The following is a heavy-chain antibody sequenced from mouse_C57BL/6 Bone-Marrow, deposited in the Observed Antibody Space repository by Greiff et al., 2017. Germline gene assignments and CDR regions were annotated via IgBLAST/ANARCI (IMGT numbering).Heavy chain of an antibody. V-gene: IGHV5-6*01. J-gene: IGHJ4*01. CDR3: ARGGLRRTGYYAMDY. D-gene: IGHD2-2*01. CDR1: GFTFSSYG. Sequence: EVKLVESGGDLVKPGGSLKLSCAASGFTFSSYGMSWVRQTPDKRLEWVATISSGGSYTYYPDSVKGRFTISRDNAKNTLYLQMSSLKSEDTAMYYCARGGLRRTGYYAMDYWGQGTSVTVSS. CDR2: ISSGGSYT.